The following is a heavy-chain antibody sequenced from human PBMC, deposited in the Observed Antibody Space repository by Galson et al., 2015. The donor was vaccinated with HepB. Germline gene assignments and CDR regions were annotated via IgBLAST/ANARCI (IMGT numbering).Heavy chain of an antibody. CDR3: ARGFDGYNLPSGYYYYYMDV. V-gene: IGHV4-34*01. D-gene: IGHD5-24*01. CDR1: GGSFSGYY. Sequence: ETLSLTCAVYGGSFSGYYWSWIRQPPGKGLEWIGEINHSGSTNYNPSLKSRVTISVDTSKNQFSLKLSSVTAADTAVYYCARGFDGYNLPSGYYYYYMDVWGKGTTVTVSS. CDR2: INHSGST. J-gene: IGHJ6*03.